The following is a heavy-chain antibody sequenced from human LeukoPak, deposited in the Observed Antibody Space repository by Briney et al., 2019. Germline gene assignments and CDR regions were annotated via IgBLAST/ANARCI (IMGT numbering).Heavy chain of an antibody. J-gene: IGHJ4*02. CDR3: AEPKGFGFWSGFYFDY. D-gene: IGHD3-3*01. CDR2: ISGSGGST. V-gene: IGHV3-23*01. CDR1: GFTFSSYA. Sequence: PGGSLRLSCAASGFTFSSYAMSWVRQAPGKGLEWVSAISGSGGSTYYADSVKGRFTISRDNSKNTLYLQMNSLRAEDTAVYYCAEPKGFGFWSGFYFDYWGQGTLVTVSS.